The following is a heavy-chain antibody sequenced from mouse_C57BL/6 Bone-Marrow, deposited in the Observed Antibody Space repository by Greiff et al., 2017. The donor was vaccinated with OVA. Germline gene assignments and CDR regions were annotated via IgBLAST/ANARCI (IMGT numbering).Heavy chain of an antibody. J-gene: IGHJ3*01. CDR3: VRDQIIGYYGSRAWFAY. Sequence: EVQLVESGGGLVQPKGSLKLSCAASGFTFNTYAMHWVRQAPGKGLEWVARIRSKSSNYATYYADSVKDRFTISRDDSQSMLYLQMNNLKTEDTAMYYCVRDQIIGYYGSRAWFAYWGQGTLVTVSA. D-gene: IGHD1-1*01. CDR2: IRSKSSNYAT. V-gene: IGHV10-3*01. CDR1: GFTFNTYA.